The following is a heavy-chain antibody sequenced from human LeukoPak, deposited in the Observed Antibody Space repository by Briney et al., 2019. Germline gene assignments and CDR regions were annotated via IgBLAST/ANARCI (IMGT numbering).Heavy chain of an antibody. CDR1: GFTFSSYS. CDR3: ARDDLEPPGGFDY. CDR2: IWYDGSNK. V-gene: IGHV3-33*08. J-gene: IGHJ4*02. Sequence: GGSLRLSCAASGFTFSSYSMNWVRQAPGKGLEWVAVIWYDGSNKYYADSVKGRFTISRDNSKNTLYLQMNSLRAEDTAVYYCARDDLEPPGGFDYWGQGTLVTVSS. D-gene: IGHD1-14*01.